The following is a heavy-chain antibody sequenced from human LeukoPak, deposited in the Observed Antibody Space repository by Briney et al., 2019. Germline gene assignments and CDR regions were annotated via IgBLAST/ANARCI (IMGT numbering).Heavy chain of an antibody. CDR1: GGTFSSYT. J-gene: IGHJ4*02. Sequence: GSSVKVSCKASGGTFSSYTISWVRQAPGQGLEWMGRIIPILGIANYAQKFQGRVTITADKSTSTAYMELSSLRSEDTAVYYCASAHYDRRGYLDYWGQGTLVTVSS. CDR2: IIPILGIA. V-gene: IGHV1-69*02. CDR3: ASAHYDRRGYLDY. D-gene: IGHD3-22*01.